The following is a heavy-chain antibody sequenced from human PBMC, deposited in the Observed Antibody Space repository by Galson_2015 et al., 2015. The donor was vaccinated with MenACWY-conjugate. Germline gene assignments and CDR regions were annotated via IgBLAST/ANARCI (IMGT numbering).Heavy chain of an antibody. CDR1: GGSISSYY. CDR2: IYYSGST. V-gene: IGHV4-59*01. D-gene: IGHD2-2*01. J-gene: IGHJ4*02. Sequence: ETLSLTCSVSGGSISSYYWSWIRQPPGKRPEWIGLIYYSGSTYYNPSLSSRVTISIETSKNQVSLHLSSVTAADTAVYYSARGGASSQPFDCWGQGTLVTVSS. CDR3: ARGGASSQPFDC.